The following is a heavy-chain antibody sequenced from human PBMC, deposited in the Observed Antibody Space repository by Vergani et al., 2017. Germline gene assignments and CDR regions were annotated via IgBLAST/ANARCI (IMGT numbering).Heavy chain of an antibody. Sequence: QVQLVQSGAEVKKPGASVKVSCKASGYTFTSYYMHWVRQAPXQGLEWMGIINPSGGSTSYAQKFQGRVTMTRDTSTSTVYMELSSLRSEDTAVYYCARDSIYGSGSYYPDDYYYMDVWGKGTTVTVSS. J-gene: IGHJ6*03. CDR3: ARDSIYGSGSYYPDDYYYMDV. CDR1: GYTFTSYY. CDR2: INPSGGST. D-gene: IGHD3-10*01. V-gene: IGHV1-46*01.